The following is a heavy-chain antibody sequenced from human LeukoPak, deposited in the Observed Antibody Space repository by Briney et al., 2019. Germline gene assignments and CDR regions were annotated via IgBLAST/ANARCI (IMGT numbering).Heavy chain of an antibody. J-gene: IGHJ5*02. CDR3: VSLLSLNYGCCCDL. D-gene: IGHD4-11*01. CDR2: ISRTGQTI. CDR1: GFTFNDHF. V-gene: IGHV3-11*04. Sequence: GGSLRLSCAAAGFTFNDHFFSWVRQAPGEGLEWVSYISRTGQTIYYDDSVKGRFTISRDSAKNSVYLQMNRLRVDDTAVYYCVSLLSLNYGCCCDLWGRGPRVRVSS.